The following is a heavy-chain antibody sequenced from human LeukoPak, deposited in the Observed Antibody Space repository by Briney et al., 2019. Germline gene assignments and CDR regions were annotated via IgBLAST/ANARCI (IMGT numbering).Heavy chain of an antibody. CDR2: IYYSGST. Sequence: SETLSLTCTVSGGSISSYYWSWIRQPPGKGLEWIGYIYYSGSTNYNPSLKSRVTISVDTSKNQFSLRLTSMTAADTAVYYCVRQRGFWSAYMDFWGQGTPVTVSS. J-gene: IGHJ4*02. V-gene: IGHV4-59*08. CDR3: VRQRGFWSAYMDF. CDR1: GGSISSYY. D-gene: IGHD3-3*01.